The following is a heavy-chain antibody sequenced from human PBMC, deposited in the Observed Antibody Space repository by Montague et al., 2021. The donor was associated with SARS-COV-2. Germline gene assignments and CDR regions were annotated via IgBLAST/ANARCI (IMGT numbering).Heavy chain of an antibody. CDR3: ARVEFDGGYDSVPLDV. CDR1: GGSISSGGYY. D-gene: IGHD5-12*01. Sequence: TLSLTCTVSGGSISSGGYYWSWIRQHPGKGLEWIGYIYYSGSTYYNPSLKRRVTISVDTSKNQFSLKLSSVTAADTAVYYCARVEFDGGYDSVPLDVWGQGTTVTVSS. CDR2: IYYSGST. J-gene: IGHJ6*02. V-gene: IGHV4-31*03.